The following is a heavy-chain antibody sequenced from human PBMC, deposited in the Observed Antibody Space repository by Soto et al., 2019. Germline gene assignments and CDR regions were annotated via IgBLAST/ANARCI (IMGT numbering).Heavy chain of an antibody. D-gene: IGHD2-2*01. Sequence: SETLSLTCAVYGGSFSGYYWSWIRQPPGKGLEWIGEINHSGSTNYNPSLKSRVTISVDTSKNQFSLKLSSVTAADTAVYYCARWICSSTSCPGHNDPWGQGTLVTVSS. CDR1: GGSFSGYY. J-gene: IGHJ5*02. CDR2: INHSGST. CDR3: ARWICSSTSCPGHNDP. V-gene: IGHV4-34*01.